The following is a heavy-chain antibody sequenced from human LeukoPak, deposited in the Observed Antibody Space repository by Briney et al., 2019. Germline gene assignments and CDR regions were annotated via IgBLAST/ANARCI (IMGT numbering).Heavy chain of an antibody. D-gene: IGHD5-18*01. J-gene: IGHJ4*02. V-gene: IGHV4-34*01. CDR2: INHSGST. CDR3: ARELRGYSYGCLDY. CDR1: GGSFSGYY. Sequence: SETLSLTCAVYGGSFSGYYWSWIRQPPGKGLEWIGEINHSGSTNYNPSLKSRVTISVDTSKNQFSLKLSSVTAADTAVYYCARELRGYSYGCLDYWGQGTLVTVSS.